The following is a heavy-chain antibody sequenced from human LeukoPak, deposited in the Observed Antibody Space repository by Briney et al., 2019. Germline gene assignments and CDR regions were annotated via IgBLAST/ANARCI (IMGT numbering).Heavy chain of an antibody. CDR1: GYTFTGYY. CDR2: INPDSGGT. D-gene: IGHD1-14*01. CDR3: ARGTLTAPRSAFDI. J-gene: IGHJ3*02. Sequence: ASVKVSCRASGYTFTGYYMSWVRQAPGQGLEWMGWINPDSGGTHYAQNFQGWVTMTRDTSISIAYMELSRLRSDDTAVYYCARGTLTAPRSAFDIWGQGTMVTVSS. V-gene: IGHV1-2*04.